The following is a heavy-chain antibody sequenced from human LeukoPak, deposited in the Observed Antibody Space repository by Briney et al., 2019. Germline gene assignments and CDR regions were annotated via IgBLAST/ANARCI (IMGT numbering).Heavy chain of an antibody. CDR1: GYTFTSYY. CDR2: INPSGGST. Sequence: AASVTVSCKASGYTFTSYYIHWVRQAPGQGLEWMGIINPSGGSTNYAQKLQGRVTMTRDTSTSTVYMELSSLRSDDTAVYYCARVEWVGATTHLANYYYYMDVWGKGTTVTISS. D-gene: IGHD1-26*01. V-gene: IGHV1-46*04. CDR3: ARVEWVGATTHLANYYYYMDV. J-gene: IGHJ6*03.